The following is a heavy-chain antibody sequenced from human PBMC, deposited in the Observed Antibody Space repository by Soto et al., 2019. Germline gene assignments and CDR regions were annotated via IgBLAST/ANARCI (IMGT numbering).Heavy chain of an antibody. CDR2: IYYSEST. J-gene: IGHJ4*02. CDR3: ARVGGNYPFDY. V-gene: IGHV4-30-4*01. CDR1: GGSISSGDYF. D-gene: IGHD1-26*01. Sequence: PSETLSLTCTVSGGSISSGDYFWSWIRQPPGKGLEWIGYIYYSESTYYNPSLKSRLTISLDTSKKQFSLKLSSVTAADTAVYYCARVGGNYPFDYWGQGTLVTVSS.